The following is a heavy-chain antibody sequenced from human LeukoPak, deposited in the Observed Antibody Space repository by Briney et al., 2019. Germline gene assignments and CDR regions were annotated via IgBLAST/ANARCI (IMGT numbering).Heavy chain of an antibody. J-gene: IGHJ3*02. D-gene: IGHD3-10*01. Sequence: ASVEVSCKVSGYTLTELSMHWVRQAPGKGLEWMGGFDPEDGETIYAQKFQGRVTMTEDTSTDTAYMELSSLRSEDTAVYYCATDGAGSSGSYYKSAFDIWGQGTMVTVSS. CDR3: ATDGAGSSGSYYKSAFDI. CDR1: GYTLTELS. CDR2: FDPEDGET. V-gene: IGHV1-24*01.